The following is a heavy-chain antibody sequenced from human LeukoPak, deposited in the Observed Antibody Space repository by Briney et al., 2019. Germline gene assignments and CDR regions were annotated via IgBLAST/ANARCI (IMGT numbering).Heavy chain of an antibody. J-gene: IGHJ5*02. D-gene: IGHD6-13*01. Sequence: GGSLRLSCAASGFTFSSYAMHWVRQAPGKGLEWVAVISYDGSNKYYADSVKGRFTISRDNSKNTLYPQMNSLRAEDTAVYYCVATGSSSDPYNWFDPWGQGTLVTVSS. CDR2: ISYDGSNK. CDR3: VATGSSSDPYNWFDP. CDR1: GFTFSSYA. V-gene: IGHV3-30-3*01.